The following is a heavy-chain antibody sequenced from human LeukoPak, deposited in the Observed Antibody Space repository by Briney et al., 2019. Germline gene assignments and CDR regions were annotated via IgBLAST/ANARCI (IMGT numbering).Heavy chain of an antibody. Sequence: ASVKVSCKASGYTFTGYYMHWVRQARGQGLGWMGWINPNSGGTNYAQKFQGRVTMTRDTSISTAYMELSRLRSDDTAVYYCARDPLYYYDSSGYCFGNWFDPWGQGTLVTVSS. CDR2: INPNSGGT. CDR3: ARDPLYYYDSSGYCFGNWFDP. D-gene: IGHD3-22*01. J-gene: IGHJ5*01. V-gene: IGHV1-2*02. CDR1: GYTFTGYY.